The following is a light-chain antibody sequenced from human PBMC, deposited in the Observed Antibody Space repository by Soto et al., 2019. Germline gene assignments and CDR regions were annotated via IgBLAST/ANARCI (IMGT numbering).Light chain of an antibody. Sequence: IQLTQSPSSLSASMGDRVTITSRASQGIGTYLAWYQQKSGKAPKLLIYAASSLESGVPSRFSGSGSGTEFTLTISRLQPDDFATYYCHHYNTYSTFGQGTKVDIK. CDR1: QGIGTY. CDR3: HHYNTYST. V-gene: IGKV1-5*03. J-gene: IGKJ1*01. CDR2: AAS.